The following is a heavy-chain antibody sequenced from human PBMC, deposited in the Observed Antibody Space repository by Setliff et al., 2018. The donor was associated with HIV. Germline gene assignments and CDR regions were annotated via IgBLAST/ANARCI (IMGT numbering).Heavy chain of an antibody. D-gene: IGHD3-3*01. V-gene: IGHV3-21*01. CDR1: GFTFSAYT. CDR2: LSAESTFI. CDR3: TRDLDLTGGEAFDI. Sequence: RGVLKISCVASGFTFSAYTMNWVRQAPGKGLEWVASLSAESTFIYYADSMKGRFTISRDNARNSLYLQMNSLRAEDTAMYYCTRDLDLTGGEAFDIWGQGTMVTVSS. J-gene: IGHJ3*02.